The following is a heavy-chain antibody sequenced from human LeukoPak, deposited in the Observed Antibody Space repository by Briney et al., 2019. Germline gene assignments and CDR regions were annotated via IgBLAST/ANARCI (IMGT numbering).Heavy chain of an antibody. V-gene: IGHV4-34*01. Sequence: PSETLSLTCAVYGGSFSGYYWSWIRQPPGKGLEWIGEINHSGSTNYNPSLKSRVTIPVDTSKNQFSLRLSSVTAADTAVYYCARDGICSSTSCYAFDIWGQGTMVTVSS. J-gene: IGHJ3*02. CDR3: ARDGICSSTSCYAFDI. CDR2: INHSGST. D-gene: IGHD2-2*01. CDR1: GGSFSGYY.